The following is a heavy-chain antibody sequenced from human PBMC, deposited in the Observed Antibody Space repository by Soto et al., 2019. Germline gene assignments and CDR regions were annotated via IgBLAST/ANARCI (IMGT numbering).Heavy chain of an antibody. CDR3: ANDKLYSNYEYYFDN. J-gene: IGHJ4*02. Sequence: PGGSLRLSCAASGFTFKNYAMHWVRQAPGKGLEWVSGISWNSGIIGYADSVKGRFTISRDNAKNSLYLQMNSLRAEDTAFYYWANDKLYSNYEYYFDNWGRGTQLTVSS. CDR1: GFTFKNYA. V-gene: IGHV3-9*01. D-gene: IGHD4-4*01. CDR2: ISWNSGII.